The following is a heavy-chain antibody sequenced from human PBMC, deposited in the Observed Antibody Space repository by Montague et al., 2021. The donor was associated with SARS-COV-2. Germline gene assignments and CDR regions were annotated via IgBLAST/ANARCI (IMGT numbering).Heavy chain of an antibody. CDR3: ARLGDGVVPSPILGVGPYYSTTYFGV. CDR1: GGTLSTYS. Sequence: SETLSLTCAVHGGTLSTYSWSWIRQPPGKGRERIGEIHHGGSSFYNPAPKSRDTVSADTSTSQFSRKLPSVAAADTAVYYCARLGDGVVPSPILGVGPYYSTTYFGVWG. D-gene: IGHD3-10*01. V-gene: IGHV4-34*01. CDR2: IHHGGSS. J-gene: IGHJ6*03.